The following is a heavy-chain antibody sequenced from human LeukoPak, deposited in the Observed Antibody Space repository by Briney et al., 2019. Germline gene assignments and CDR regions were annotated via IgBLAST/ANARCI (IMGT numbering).Heavy chain of an antibody. Sequence: GASVRLSCKASGYSLIDYYMHWVRQAPGKGFEWMGCINPVNGGKNHAQTFQGRLTITSDTSDSTVFMELSSLTSDDTAVYYCARDKNYSGSGSWDHWGQGTLVTVSS. J-gene: IGHJ1*01. CDR2: INPVNGGK. V-gene: IGHV1-2*02. D-gene: IGHD3-10*01. CDR1: GYSLIDYY. CDR3: ARDKNYSGSGSWDH.